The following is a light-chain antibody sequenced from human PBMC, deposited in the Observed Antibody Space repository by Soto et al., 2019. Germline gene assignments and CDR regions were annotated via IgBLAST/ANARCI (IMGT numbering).Light chain of an antibody. Sequence: QSVLTQPPSASGSPGQSVTISCTGTSSDLGGYNYVSWYQQHPGKAPKLMIYEVSKRPSGVPDRFSGSKSGNTASLTVSGXXXXXXXXYYCSSNAGSNDLRVFGGGTKLTVL. CDR3: SSNAGSNDLRV. V-gene: IGLV2-8*01. CDR2: EVS. J-gene: IGLJ3*02. CDR1: SSDLGGYNY.